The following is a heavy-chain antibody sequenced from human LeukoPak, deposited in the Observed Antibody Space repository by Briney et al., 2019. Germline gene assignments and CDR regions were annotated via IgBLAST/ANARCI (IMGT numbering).Heavy chain of an antibody. CDR3: AHGHYYDSSGYYSDGDTSFDY. Sequence: SGPTLVKPTQTLTLTCTFSGFSLSTSGVGVGWIRQPPGKALEWLALIYWDDDKRYSPSLKSRLTITKDTSKNQVVLTMTNMDPVDTATYYCAHGHYYDSSGYYSDGDTSFDYWGQGTLVTVSS. CDR2: IYWDDDK. CDR1: GFSLSTSGVG. J-gene: IGHJ4*02. D-gene: IGHD3-22*01. V-gene: IGHV2-5*02.